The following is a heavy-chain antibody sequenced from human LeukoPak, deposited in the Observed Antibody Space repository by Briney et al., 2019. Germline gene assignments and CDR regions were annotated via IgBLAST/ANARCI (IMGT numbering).Heavy chain of an antibody. CDR2: IYYSGTT. CDR1: GGSISNYY. D-gene: IGHD3-10*01. V-gene: IGHV4-59*01. J-gene: IGHJ5*02. Sequence: SETLSLTCTVSGGSISNYYWNWIRQPPGKGLEWIGYIYYSGTTNYNPSLKSRVTISVDTSKNQFSLKLSSVTAADTAVYYCARRGSFNWFDPWGQGTLVTVSS. CDR3: ARRGSFNWFDP.